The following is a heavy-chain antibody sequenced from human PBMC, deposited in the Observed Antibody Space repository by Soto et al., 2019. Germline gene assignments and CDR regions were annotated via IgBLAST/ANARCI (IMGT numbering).Heavy chain of an antibody. CDR2: ISVSGDRT. D-gene: IGHD3-10*01. V-gene: IGHV3-23*01. Sequence: EVQLLESGGGLVQPGGSLRLSCAASGFTFSSYAMCWVRQAPGKGLEWVSSISVSGDRTYYADSVKGRFTISRDNSKNTLYLQMNSLRAEDTAVYYCAKISYYYGSGSSRGAFDIWGQGTMVTVSS. J-gene: IGHJ3*02. CDR3: AKISYYYGSGSSRGAFDI. CDR1: GFTFSSYA.